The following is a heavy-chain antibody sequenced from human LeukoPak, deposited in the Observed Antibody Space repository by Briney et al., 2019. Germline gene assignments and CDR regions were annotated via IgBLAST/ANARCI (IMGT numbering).Heavy chain of an antibody. J-gene: IGHJ4*02. CDR1: GFTFSSYA. Sequence: PGGPLRLSCAASGFTFSSYAMTWVRQAPGKGLEWVSTISDSGANTHCADSVKGRFTISRDNSKSTLFLQMNSLRAEDTAVYYCAKAEGLGSFYPYWGQGTLVTVSS. D-gene: IGHD3-10*01. V-gene: IGHV3-23*01. CDR2: ISDSGANT. CDR3: AKAEGLGSFYPY.